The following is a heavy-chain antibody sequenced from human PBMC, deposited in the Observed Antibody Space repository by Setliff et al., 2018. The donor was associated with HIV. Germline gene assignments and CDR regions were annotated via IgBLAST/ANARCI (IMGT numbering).Heavy chain of an antibody. V-gene: IGHV4-59*12. J-gene: IGHJ3*02. CDR1: GVSISSYY. Sequence: ASETLSLTCGVSGVSISSYYWSWIRQPPGKGLEWIGSIYYSGSTNYNPSLKSRVTISVDTSKNQFSLKLSSVTAADTAVYYCARDRGGYSGYVDIWGQGTMVTVSS. CDR3: ARDRGGYSGYVDI. CDR2: IYYSGST. D-gene: IGHD5-12*01.